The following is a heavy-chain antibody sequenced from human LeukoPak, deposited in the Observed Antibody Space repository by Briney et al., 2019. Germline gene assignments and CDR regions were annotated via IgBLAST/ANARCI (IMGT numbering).Heavy chain of an antibody. V-gene: IGHV4-59*12. J-gene: IGHJ4*02. D-gene: IGHD6-6*01. Sequence: SETLSLTCTVSGGSISSYYWSWIRQPPGKGLEWIGYIYYSGSTNYNPPLKSRVTISIDTSKNRFSLKVSSVIAADTAMYYCARGGSRSYTSSTLDYWGQGTLVTVSS. CDR3: ARGGSRSYTSSTLDY. CDR2: IYYSGST. CDR1: GGSISSYY.